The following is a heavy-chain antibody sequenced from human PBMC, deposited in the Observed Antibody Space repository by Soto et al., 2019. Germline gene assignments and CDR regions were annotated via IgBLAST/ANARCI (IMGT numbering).Heavy chain of an antibody. J-gene: IGHJ3*02. D-gene: IGHD6-13*01. V-gene: IGHV3-30-3*01. CDR1: GFTFSSYA. CDR2: ISYDGSNK. CDR3: AREDPAGSWYSPSDAFDI. Sequence: PGGSLRLSCAASGFTFSSYAMHWVRQAPGKGLEWVAVISYDGSNKYYADSVKGRFTISRDNSKNTLYLQMNSLRAEDTAVYYCAREDPAGSWYSPSDAFDIWGQGTMVTVSS.